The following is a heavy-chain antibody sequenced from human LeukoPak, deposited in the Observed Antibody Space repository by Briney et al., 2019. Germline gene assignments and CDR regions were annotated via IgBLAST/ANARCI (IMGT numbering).Heavy chain of an antibody. D-gene: IGHD6-19*01. CDR1: GDPSSNPIFY. J-gene: IGHJ4*02. V-gene: IGHV4-39*07. Sequence: SETLSLTCSVSGDPSSNPIFYWGWIRQPPGKGLEWIGSIHYGGTTHYNPSLKSRVTISVDTSKNQFSLKLTSVTAADTAVYYCARDYTLYISGWFLDYWAQGTLVTVSS. CDR2: IHYGGTT. CDR3: ARDYTLYISGWFLDY.